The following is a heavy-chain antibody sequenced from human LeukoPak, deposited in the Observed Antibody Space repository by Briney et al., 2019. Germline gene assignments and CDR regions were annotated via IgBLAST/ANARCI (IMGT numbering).Heavy chain of an antibody. D-gene: IGHD3-9*01. V-gene: IGHV1-18*01. CDR1: GYTFTSYG. Sequence: GASVKVSCKASGYTFTSYGISWVRQAPGQGLEWMGWISAYNGNTNYAQKLQGRVTMTTDTSTSTAYMELRSLRSDDTAVYYCARTRNYDILTGYDAFDIWGQGTMVTVSS. CDR2: ISAYNGNT. J-gene: IGHJ3*02. CDR3: ARTRNYDILTGYDAFDI.